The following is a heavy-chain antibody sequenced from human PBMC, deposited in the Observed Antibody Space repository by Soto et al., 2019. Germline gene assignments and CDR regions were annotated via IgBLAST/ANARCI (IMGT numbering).Heavy chain of an antibody. CDR1: GYTFTSYG. CDR2: ISAYNGNT. CDR3: ARDWAYCGGDCYSVLDAFDI. Sequence: ASVKVSCKASGYTFTSYGISWVRQAPGQGLEGMGWISAYNGNTNYALKLQGRVTMTTDTSTSTAYMELRSLRSDDTAVYYCARDWAYCGGDCYSVLDAFDIWGQGTMVTVSS. V-gene: IGHV1-18*04. D-gene: IGHD2-21*02. J-gene: IGHJ3*02.